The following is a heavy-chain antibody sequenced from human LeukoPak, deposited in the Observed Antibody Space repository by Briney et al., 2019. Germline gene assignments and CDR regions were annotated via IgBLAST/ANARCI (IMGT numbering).Heavy chain of an antibody. Sequence: GGSLRLSCAASGFTVSSNYMSWVRQAPGKGLEWVANIKQDGSEKYYVDSVKGRFTISRDNAKNSLYLQMNSLRAEDTAVYYCARVGYDYVWGSEGQYYYYYYYMDVWGKGTTVTVSS. CDR3: ARVGYDYVWGSEGQYYYYYYYMDV. D-gene: IGHD3-16*01. V-gene: IGHV3-7*01. CDR1: GFTVSSNY. CDR2: IKQDGSEK. J-gene: IGHJ6*03.